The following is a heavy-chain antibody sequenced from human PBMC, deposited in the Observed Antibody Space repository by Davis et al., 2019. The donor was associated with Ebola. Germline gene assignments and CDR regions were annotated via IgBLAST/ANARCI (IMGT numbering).Heavy chain of an antibody. CDR1: GFTFSSYE. V-gene: IGHV3-21*05. D-gene: IGHD6-19*01. Sequence: GESLKISCAASGFTFSSYEMNWVRQAPGKGLEWVSYISSSSSYIYYADSVKGRFTISRDNAKNSLYLQMNSLRAEDTAVYYCAREGIYRSGWYAYYYYGMDVWGQGTTVTVSS. J-gene: IGHJ6*02. CDR3: AREGIYRSGWYAYYYYGMDV. CDR2: ISSSSSYI.